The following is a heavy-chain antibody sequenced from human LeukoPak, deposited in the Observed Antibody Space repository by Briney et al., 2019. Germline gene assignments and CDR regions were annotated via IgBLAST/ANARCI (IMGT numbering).Heavy chain of an antibody. CDR2: ISSSSSYI. CDR1: GFTFSSYS. CDR3: ARIFLDYYDSSGYYRGFDY. V-gene: IGHV3-21*01. D-gene: IGHD3-22*01. Sequence: GGSLRLSCAASGFTFSSYSMNWVLQAPGKGLEWVSSISSSSSYIYYADSVKGRFTISRDNAKNSLYLQMNSLRAEDTAVYYCARIFLDYYDSSGYYRGFDYWGQGTLVTVSS. J-gene: IGHJ4*02.